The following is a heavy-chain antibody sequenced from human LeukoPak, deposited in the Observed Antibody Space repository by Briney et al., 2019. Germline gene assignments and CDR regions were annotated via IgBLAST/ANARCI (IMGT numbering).Heavy chain of an antibody. CDR1: GFTFDDYG. CDR2: INWNGGST. V-gene: IGHV3-20*04. D-gene: IGHD6-19*01. Sequence: RSGGSLRLSCAASGFTFDDYGMSWVRQAPGKGLEWVSGINWNGGSTGYADSVKGRFTISRDNAKNSLYLQMNSLRAEDTALYYCARESEAVSRPLWFDPWGQGTLVTVSS. CDR3: ARESEAVSRPLWFDP. J-gene: IGHJ5*02.